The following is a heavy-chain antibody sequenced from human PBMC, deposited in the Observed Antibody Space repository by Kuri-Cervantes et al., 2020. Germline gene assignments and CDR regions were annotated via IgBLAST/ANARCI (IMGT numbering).Heavy chain of an antibody. CDR2: INQDGSEK. Sequence: GGSLRLSCAASQFTFSEHWISWVRQAPGKGLEWVADINQDGSEKVYVDSLKGRFTISRDNAKNSLYLQLNSLTAEDTAVYYCARLSTAVTGIWGQGTLVTVSS. D-gene: IGHD2-21*02. CDR1: QFTFSEHW. J-gene: IGHJ4*02. V-gene: IGHV3-7*01. CDR3: ARLSTAVTGI.